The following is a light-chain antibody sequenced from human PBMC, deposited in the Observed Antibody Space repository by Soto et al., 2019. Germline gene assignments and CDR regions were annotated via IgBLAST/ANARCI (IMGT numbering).Light chain of an antibody. Sequence: QSVLTQPASVSGSPGQSITISCTGTSSDIGGYNYVSWYQQHPGKAPKLMIYEVSSRPSGVSNRFSGSKSGNTASLTISGLQAEDEADYFCGSYTSTSTLYVFGSGTKLTVL. CDR2: EVS. J-gene: IGLJ1*01. CDR1: SSDIGGYNY. V-gene: IGLV2-14*01. CDR3: GSYTSTSTLYV.